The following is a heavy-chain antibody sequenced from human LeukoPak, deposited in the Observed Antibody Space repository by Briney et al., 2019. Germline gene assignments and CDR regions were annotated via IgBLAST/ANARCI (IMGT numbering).Heavy chain of an antibody. CDR3: ARDRISLQAFDY. J-gene: IGHJ4*02. Sequence: SETLSLTCTVSGASINNNFWTWIRQPPGKGLEWIGYIYYSGSTNYNPSLKSRVTISVDTSKNQFSLKLSSVTAADTAVYYCARDRISLQAFDYWGQGTLVTVSS. CDR2: IYYSGST. CDR1: GASINNNF. D-gene: IGHD2-15*01. V-gene: IGHV4-59*01.